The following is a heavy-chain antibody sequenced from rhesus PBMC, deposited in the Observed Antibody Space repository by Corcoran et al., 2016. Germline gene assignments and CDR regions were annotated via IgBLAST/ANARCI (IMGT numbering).Heavy chain of an antibody. CDR1: GASISSDY. J-gene: IGHJ4*01. Sequence: QVQLQESGPGLVKPSETLPLTCAVSGASISSDYWSWLRQPPGQGREWIGYIDGTGGSTNYNPSLRSRVTISKDTSKSQFSLKVTSGTAADTAVYYCARGRGGTYDKFDYWGQGVLVTVSS. D-gene: IGHD3-40*01. CDR2: IDGTGGST. V-gene: IGHV4S6*01. CDR3: ARGRGGTYDKFDY.